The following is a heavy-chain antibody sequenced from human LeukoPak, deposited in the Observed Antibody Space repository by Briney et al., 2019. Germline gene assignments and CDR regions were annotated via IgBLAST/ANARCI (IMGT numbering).Heavy chain of an antibody. J-gene: IGHJ4*02. CDR3: ARRYCSSTSCYSY. CDR2: INPNSGGT. V-gene: IGHV1-2*06. D-gene: IGHD2-2*01. CDR1: GYTSTGYY. Sequence: ASVKVSCKASGYTSTGYYMHWVRQAPGQGLEWMGRINPNSGGTNYAQKFQGRVTMTRDTSISTAYMELSRLRSDDTAVYYCARRYCSSTSCYSYWGQGTLVTVSS.